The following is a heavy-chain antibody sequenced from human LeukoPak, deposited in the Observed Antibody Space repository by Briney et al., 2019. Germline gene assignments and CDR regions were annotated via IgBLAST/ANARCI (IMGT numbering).Heavy chain of an antibody. V-gene: IGHV3-23*01. Sequence: GGSLRLSCAASGFTFSSYAMSWVREAPGKGREWVSAISGSGGSTYYADSVKGRFTISRDNSKNPLYLQMNSPRAEDTAVYYCAKDGYYYASTGYSPDYSGQGTLVTVSS. CDR3: AKDGYYYASTGYSPDY. CDR1: GFTFSSYA. D-gene: IGHD3-22*01. CDR2: ISGSGGST. J-gene: IGHJ4*02.